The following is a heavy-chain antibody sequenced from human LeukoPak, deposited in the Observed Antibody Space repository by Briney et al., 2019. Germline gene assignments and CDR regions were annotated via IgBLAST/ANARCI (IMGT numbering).Heavy chain of an antibody. D-gene: IGHD3-3*01. CDR3: TTDKPNYDFWSGYAYYFDY. CDR2: IKSKTDGGTR. CDR1: GFTFSNAW. V-gene: IGHV3-15*01. J-gene: IGHJ4*02. Sequence: GGSLRLSCSASGFTFSNAWMSWVRQAPGKGLEWVGRIKSKTDGGTRDYAAPVKGRFTISRDDSKNTLYPQMNSLKTEDTAVYYCTTDKPNYDFWSGYAYYFDYWGQGTLVTVSS.